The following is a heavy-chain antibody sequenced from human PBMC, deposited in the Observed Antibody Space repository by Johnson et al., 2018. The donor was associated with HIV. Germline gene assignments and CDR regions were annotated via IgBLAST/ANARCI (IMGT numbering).Heavy chain of an antibody. D-gene: IGHD5-18*01. CDR3: AKTEERGYRMETGAFDI. V-gene: IGHV3-30*04. CDR2: LSYDGSNK. CDR1: GFTFGSYA. Sequence: QMLLVESGGGVVQPGRSLRLPCAASGFTFGSYAMHWVRQAPGKGLEWVAFLSYDGSNKYYADSVKGRFTISRDNSKNTLYLQMNSLRAEDTAVYYCAKTEERGYRMETGAFDIWGQGTMVAVSS. J-gene: IGHJ3*02.